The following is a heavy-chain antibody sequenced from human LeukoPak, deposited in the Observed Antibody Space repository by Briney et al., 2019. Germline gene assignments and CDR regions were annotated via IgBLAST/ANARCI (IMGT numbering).Heavy chain of an antibody. CDR2: INPNSGDT. CDR3: ARGYSYDFNY. CDR1: GYTFTGYY. D-gene: IGHD5-18*01. J-gene: IGHJ4*02. Sequence: ASVKVSCKASGYTFTGYYLHWVRQAPGQGLEWVGRINPNSGDTNYAQNFQSRVTMTRDTSISTAYIDLSRLRSDDTAVYYCARGYSYDFNYWGQGTLVTVSS. V-gene: IGHV1-2*06.